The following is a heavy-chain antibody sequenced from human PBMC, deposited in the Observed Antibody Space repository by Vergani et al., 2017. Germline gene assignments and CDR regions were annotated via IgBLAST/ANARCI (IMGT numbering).Heavy chain of an antibody. J-gene: IGHJ4*02. V-gene: IGHV3-30*04. CDR3: ARDEVIGSSFDY. D-gene: IGHD6-6*01. CDR2: ISYDGSNK. Sequence: QVQLVESGGGVVQPGRSLRLSCAASGFTFSSYAMHWVRQAPGKGLEWVAVISYDGSNKYYADSVKVRFTISRDNSKNTLYLQMNSLRAEDTAVYYCARDEVIGSSFDYWGQGTLVTVSS. CDR1: GFTFSSYA.